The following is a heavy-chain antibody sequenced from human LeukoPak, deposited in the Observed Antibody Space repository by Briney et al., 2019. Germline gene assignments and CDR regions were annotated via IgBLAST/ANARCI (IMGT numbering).Heavy chain of an antibody. V-gene: IGHV3-23*01. D-gene: IGHD3-10*01. CDR3: AKDMVRGVLTSGEYYFDY. CDR1: GFRFSSYA. CDR2: ISGSGGST. Sequence: GGSLRLSCAASGFRFSSYAMSWVRQAPGKGLEWVSVISGSGGSTYYADSVKGRFTISRDSSKNTLYLQMNSLRVDDTAVYYCAKDMVRGVLTSGEYYFDYWGQGILVTVSS. J-gene: IGHJ4*02.